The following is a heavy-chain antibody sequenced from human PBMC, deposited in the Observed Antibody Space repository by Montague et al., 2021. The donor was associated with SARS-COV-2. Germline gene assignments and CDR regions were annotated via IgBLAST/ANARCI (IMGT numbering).Heavy chain of an antibody. CDR3: VRDHPYGGPRGAYDI. Sequence: SETLSLTCTVSGGSITGYYWSWLRRSPATGLEWISFIYDGGAVNYNPSLSLRVTISTDTSTNQLSLKVNSVTAADTAVYYCVRDHPYGGPRGAYDIWGQGTVVTVSS. J-gene: IGHJ3*02. D-gene: IGHD4-23*01. CDR1: GGSITGYY. V-gene: IGHV4-59*01. CDR2: IYDGGAV.